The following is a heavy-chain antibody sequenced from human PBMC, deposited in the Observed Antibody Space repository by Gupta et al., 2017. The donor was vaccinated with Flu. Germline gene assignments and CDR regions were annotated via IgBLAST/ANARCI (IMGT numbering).Heavy chain of an antibody. Sequence: KGLEWVGRIKSKIHGETTDYAAPVKGRFIISRDESTNTLYLQMNSLKTEDTAVYYCTTDDIVGAKPYYYYIDVWGKGTTVTVSS. D-gene: IGHD1-26*01. CDR3: TTDDIVGAKPYYYYIDV. J-gene: IGHJ6*03. V-gene: IGHV3-15*01. CDR2: IKSKIHGETT.